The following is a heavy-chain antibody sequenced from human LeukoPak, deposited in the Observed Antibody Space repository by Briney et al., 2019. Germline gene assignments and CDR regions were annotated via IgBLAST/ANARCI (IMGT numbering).Heavy chain of an antibody. Sequence: PSQTLSLTCTVSGGSINSGSFYWHWIRQSAGKGLEWIGHVYTTGTTNCNPSLRRRVTISLDTSKNQFSLNLNSVTAADTAVYYCARCTSTSCYNFDYWGLGTLVTVSS. D-gene: IGHD2-2*02. CDR2: VYTTGTT. V-gene: IGHV4-61*09. CDR3: ARCTSTSCYNFDY. CDR1: GGSINSGSFY. J-gene: IGHJ4*02.